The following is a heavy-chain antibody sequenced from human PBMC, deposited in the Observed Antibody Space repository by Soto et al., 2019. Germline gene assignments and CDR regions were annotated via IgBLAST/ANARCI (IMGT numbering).Heavy chain of an antibody. CDR3: ARGIRAVAGYKYYFDY. D-gene: IGHD6-19*01. CDR1: GYTFTSYD. J-gene: IGHJ4*02. CDR2: MNTNSGNT. Sequence: ASVKVSCKASGYTFTSYDINWVRQATGQGLEWMGWMNTNSGNTGYAQKFQGRVTMTRNTSISTAYMELSSLRSEDTAVYYCARGIRAVAGYKYYFDYWGQGTLVTVSS. V-gene: IGHV1-8*01.